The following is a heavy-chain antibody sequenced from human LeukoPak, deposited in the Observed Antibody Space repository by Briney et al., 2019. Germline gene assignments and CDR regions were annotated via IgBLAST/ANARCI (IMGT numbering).Heavy chain of an antibody. CDR1: GITFSSYW. V-gene: IGHV3-7*04. CDR3: ARRLRGLITYYFDY. Sequence: GSLRLFCAASGITFSSYWVRWVRQAPGKGLEWGANIKQDGSEKYYVDSVKGRFTISRDNANNSLYLQMNSLRAEDTAVYYCARRLRGLITYYFDYWGQGTLVTVSS. D-gene: IGHD3-10*01. CDR2: IKQDGSEK. J-gene: IGHJ4*02.